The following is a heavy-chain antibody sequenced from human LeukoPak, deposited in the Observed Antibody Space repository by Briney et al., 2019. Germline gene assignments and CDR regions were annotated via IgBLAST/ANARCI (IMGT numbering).Heavy chain of an antibody. D-gene: IGHD1-26*01. J-gene: IGHJ4*02. V-gene: IGHV3-23*01. CDR1: GFTFSRYW. CDR2: ISGSGGST. Sequence: GGSLRLSCAASGFTFSRYWMTWVRQAPGKGLEWVSAISGSGGSTYYADSVKGRFTISRDNSKNTLYLQMNSLRAEDTAVYYCAKDFYTTRGYLDYWGQGTLVTVSS. CDR3: AKDFYTTRGYLDY.